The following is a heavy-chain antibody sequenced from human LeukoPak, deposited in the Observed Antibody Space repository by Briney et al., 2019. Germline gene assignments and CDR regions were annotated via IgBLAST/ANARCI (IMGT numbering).Heavy chain of an antibody. V-gene: IGHV3-53*01. J-gene: IGHJ4*02. CDR3: ARGKYSSSSPFDH. CDR2: IYSGDNT. CDR1: GFTVSNNY. D-gene: IGHD6-6*01. Sequence: GGSLRLSCAASGFTVSNNYMSWVRQAPGKGLEWVSIIYSGDNTYYADSVKGRFTISRDNSKNTLYLQMNSLRAEDTAVYYCARGKYSSSSPFDHWGQGTLVTVSS.